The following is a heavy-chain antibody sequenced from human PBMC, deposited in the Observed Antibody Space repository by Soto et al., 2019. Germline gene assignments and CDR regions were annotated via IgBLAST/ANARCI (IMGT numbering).Heavy chain of an antibody. V-gene: IGHV6-1*01. D-gene: IGHD1-20*01. CDR3: ARDHGTGITGTTTGVYYYGMDV. CDR2: TYYRSKWYN. Sequence: SQTLSLTCAISGDSVSSNSAAWNWIRQSPSRGLEWLGRTYYRSKWYNDYAVSVKSRITINPDTSKNKFSLQLNSVTPEDTAEYYCARDHGTGITGTTTGVYYYGMDVWGQGTTGTVSS. CDR1: GDSVSSNSAA. J-gene: IGHJ6*02.